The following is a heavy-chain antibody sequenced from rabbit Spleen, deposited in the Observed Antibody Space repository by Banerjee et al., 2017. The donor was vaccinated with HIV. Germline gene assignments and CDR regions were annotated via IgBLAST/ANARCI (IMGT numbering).Heavy chain of an antibody. D-gene: IGHD4-1*01. V-gene: IGHV1S7*01. CDR1: GFTLSSYY. Sequence: HLKESGGGLVQPGGSLKLSCTASGFTLSSYYMNWVRQAPGKRPEWIACIYAGNSGSTWYASWAKGRFTISSDNAQSTVDLKMTSLTAADTATYFCARAIVPWLGLTRLDLWGPGTLVTVS. J-gene: IGHJ3*01. CDR3: ARAIVPWLGLTRLDL. CDR2: IYAGNSGST.